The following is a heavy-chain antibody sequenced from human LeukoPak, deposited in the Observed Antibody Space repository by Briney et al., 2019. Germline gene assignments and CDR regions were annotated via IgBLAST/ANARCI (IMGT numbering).Heavy chain of an antibody. Sequence: PSETLSLTCTVSGGSISSYYWSWIRQPAGKGLEWIGRIYTSGSTNYNPSLKSRVTMSVDTSKNQFSLKLSSVTAADTAVYYCAREEMDCSSTSCYWFWFDPWAREPWSPSPQ. CDR3: AREEMDCSSTSCYWFWFDP. CDR2: IYTSGST. V-gene: IGHV4-4*07. CDR1: GGSISSYY. D-gene: IGHD2-2*01. J-gene: IGHJ5*02.